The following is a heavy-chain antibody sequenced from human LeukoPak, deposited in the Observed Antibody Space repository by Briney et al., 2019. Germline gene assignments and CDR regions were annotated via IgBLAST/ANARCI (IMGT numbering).Heavy chain of an antibody. Sequence: PSETLSLTCAVYGGSFSGYYWSWIRQPPGKGLEWIGKINHSGSTNYSPSLKSRVTISVDTSKNQFSLKLSSVTAADTAVYYCARAYYDFWSGYQFDYWGQGTLVTVSS. V-gene: IGHV4-34*01. J-gene: IGHJ4*02. CDR1: GGSFSGYY. CDR3: ARAYYDFWSGYQFDY. CDR2: INHSGST. D-gene: IGHD3-3*01.